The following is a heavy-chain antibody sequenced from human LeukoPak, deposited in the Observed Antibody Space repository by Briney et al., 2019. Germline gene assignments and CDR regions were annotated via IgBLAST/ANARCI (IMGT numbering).Heavy chain of an antibody. CDR1: GFTFSNAW. V-gene: IGHV3-15*04. D-gene: IGHD5-18*01. J-gene: IGHJ4*02. Sequence: GGSLRLSCAASGFTFSNAWMSWVRQAPGKGLEWVGRIECKTDGGTTDYAAPVKGRFTISRDDSKNTLYLQMNSLKTEDTAVYYCTTAIQLWLSAHDGFDYWGQGTLVTVSS. CDR2: IECKTDGGTT. CDR3: TTAIQLWLSAHDGFDY.